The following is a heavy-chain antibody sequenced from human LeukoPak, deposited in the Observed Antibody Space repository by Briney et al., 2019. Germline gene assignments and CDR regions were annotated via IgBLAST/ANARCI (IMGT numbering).Heavy chain of an antibody. V-gene: IGHV3-30*18. CDR1: GFTFSSYG. Sequence: GGSLRLSCAASGFTFSSYGMNWVRQAPGKGLEWVAVISYDGTNKFYVDSLRGRFTISRDNSKNTLYLQMNSLRAEDTAVYYCAKDGYYGSGTYPDYWGQGTLVTVPS. D-gene: IGHD3-10*01. CDR3: AKDGYYGSGTYPDY. J-gene: IGHJ4*02. CDR2: ISYDGTNK.